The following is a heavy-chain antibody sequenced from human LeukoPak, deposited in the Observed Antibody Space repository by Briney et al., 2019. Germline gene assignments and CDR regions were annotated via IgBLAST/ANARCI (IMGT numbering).Heavy chain of an antibody. CDR3: ARDRSVGFGEIWYFDL. V-gene: IGHV3-30*04. J-gene: IGHJ2*01. Sequence: GGSLRLSCAASGFTLSNFALHWVPEAPGKGREWVASISYDANNKYCADSVKGRCSISRDNSNNTRNLQTNSMRPEDTAVCYCARDRSVGFGEIWYFDLWGRGTLVTVSS. D-gene: IGHD3-10*01. CDR2: ISYDANNK. CDR1: GFTLSNFA.